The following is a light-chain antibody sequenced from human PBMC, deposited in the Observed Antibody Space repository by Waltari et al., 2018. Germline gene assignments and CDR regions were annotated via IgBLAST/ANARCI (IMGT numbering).Light chain of an antibody. Sequence: EIVLTQSPGTLSLSPGERATLSCRASQSLSGSYLAWYQQKPGQTPRLLIYGASSRATGIPDRFSGGGSGTDFTLTISRLEPEDFAVYYCQQYVSSPGTFGQGTKVEIK. J-gene: IGKJ1*01. V-gene: IGKV3-20*01. CDR3: QQYVSSPGT. CDR1: QSLSGSY. CDR2: GAS.